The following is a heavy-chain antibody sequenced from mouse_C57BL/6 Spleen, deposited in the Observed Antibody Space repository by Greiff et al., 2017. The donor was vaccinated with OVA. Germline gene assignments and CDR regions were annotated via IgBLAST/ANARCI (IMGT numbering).Heavy chain of an antibody. D-gene: IGHD2-2*01. Sequence: QVQLQQPGAELVRPGSSVKLSCKASGYTFTSYWMYWVKQRPGQVLEWIGNIYPSDSETHYNQKFKDKATLTVDKSSSTAYMQLSSLTSEDSAVYYCARGGYDAFDYWGQGTTLTVSS. CDR2: IYPSDSET. CDR1: GYTFTSYW. V-gene: IGHV1-61*01. CDR3: ARGGYDAFDY. J-gene: IGHJ2*01.